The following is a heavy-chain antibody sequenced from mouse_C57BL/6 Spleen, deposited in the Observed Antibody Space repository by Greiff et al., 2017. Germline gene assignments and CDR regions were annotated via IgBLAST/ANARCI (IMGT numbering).Heavy chain of an antibody. Sequence: VQRVESGPGLVAPSQSLSITCTVSGFSLTSYAISWVRQPPGKGLEWLGVIWTGGGTNYNSALKSRLSISKDNSTSQVFLKMNSLQTDDTARYYCARSTYSNYVSAMDYWGQGTSVTVSS. CDR1: GFSLTSYA. D-gene: IGHD2-5*01. CDR3: ARSTYSNYVSAMDY. J-gene: IGHJ4*01. V-gene: IGHV2-9-1*01. CDR2: IWTGGGT.